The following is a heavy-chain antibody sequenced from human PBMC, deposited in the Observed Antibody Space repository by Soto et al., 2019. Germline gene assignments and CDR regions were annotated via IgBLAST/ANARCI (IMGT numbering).Heavy chain of an antibody. V-gene: IGHV4-30-2*01. CDR3: ARVPDV. CDR1: GRYISSGCYS. Sequence: SGTLSPTGARSGRYISSGCYSWTWIRQPPGKGLEWIGYIYHSGSTYYNPSLKSRVTISVDRSKNQFSLKLNSVTAADTAVYYCARVPDVWGQGTTVTVS. J-gene: IGHJ6*02. CDR2: IYHSGST.